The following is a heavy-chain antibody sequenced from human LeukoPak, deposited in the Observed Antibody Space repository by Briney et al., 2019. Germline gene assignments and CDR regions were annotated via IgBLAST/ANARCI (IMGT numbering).Heavy chain of an antibody. CDR1: GGSIYSSDYY. CDR3: ARAKQQQLDAFDI. V-gene: IGHV4-39*07. J-gene: IGHJ3*02. CDR2: IYYSGST. D-gene: IGHD6-13*01. Sequence: SETLSLTCTVSGGSIYSSDYYWGWIRQPPGKGLEWIGIIYYSGSTYYNPSLKSRVTISVDTSKNQFSLKLTSVTAADTAVYYCARAKQQQLDAFDIWGQGTMVTVSS.